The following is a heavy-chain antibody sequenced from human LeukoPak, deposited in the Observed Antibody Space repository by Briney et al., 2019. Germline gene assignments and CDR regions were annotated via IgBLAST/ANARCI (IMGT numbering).Heavy chain of an antibody. CDR2: INHSGST. D-gene: IGHD5-18*01. J-gene: IGHJ5*02. CDR3: ARRWNSYGYSVWFDP. CDR1: GGSFSGYY. Sequence: SETLSLTCAVYGGSFSGYYWSWIRQPPGKGLEWIGEINHSGSTNYNPSLKSRVTISVDTSKNQFSLKLSSVTAADTAVYYCARRWNSYGYSVWFDPWGQGTLVTVSS. V-gene: IGHV4-34*01.